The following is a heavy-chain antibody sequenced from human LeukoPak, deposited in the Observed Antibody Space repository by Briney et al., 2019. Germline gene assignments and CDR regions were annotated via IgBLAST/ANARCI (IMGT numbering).Heavy chain of an antibody. CDR2: ISSSRSTI. CDR3: AREVLYYSNSGSSPYFDC. D-gene: IGHD3-10*01. CDR1: GFTFSTCA. V-gene: IGHV3-48*01. J-gene: IGHJ4*02. Sequence: GGSLRLSCAASGFTFSTCAMSWVRQAPGKGLEWISYISSSRSTIYYTDSVKGRFTISRDNAKNSLYLQMNSLRAEDTAVYYCAREVLYYSNSGSSPYFDCWGQGTLVTVPS.